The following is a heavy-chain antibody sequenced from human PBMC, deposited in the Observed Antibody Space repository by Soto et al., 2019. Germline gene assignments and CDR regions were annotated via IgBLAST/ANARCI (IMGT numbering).Heavy chain of an antibody. Sequence: SESLSLRCPVSGCSMSSYYWYWLRQPPGKGLECIGYIYYSGYTNYSPSLKSRVTMSVDTSKNHFSLKLSSVTAADTAVYYCARGDHFDSSGPFDPWGQGTLVTVSS. CDR3: ARGDHFDSSGPFDP. CDR2: IYYSGYT. D-gene: IGHD3-22*01. V-gene: IGHV4-59*01. J-gene: IGHJ5*02. CDR1: GCSMSSYY.